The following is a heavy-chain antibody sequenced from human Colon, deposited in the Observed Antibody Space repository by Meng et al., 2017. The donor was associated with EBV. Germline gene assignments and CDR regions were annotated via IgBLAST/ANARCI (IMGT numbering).Heavy chain of an antibody. Sequence: QVQLQESGPGLVKPSGTLSLTCTVSGDSISSYIWWSWVRQPPGKGVEWIGEVHHRGDTNYNPSLKSRVDISVDKSKNQFYLSLFSVTAADTAVYYCGRDQGRELINHWGQGTLVTVSS. V-gene: IGHV4-4*02. CDR2: VHHRGDT. CDR1: GDSISSYIW. CDR3: GRDQGRELINH. D-gene: IGHD1-7*01. J-gene: IGHJ4*02.